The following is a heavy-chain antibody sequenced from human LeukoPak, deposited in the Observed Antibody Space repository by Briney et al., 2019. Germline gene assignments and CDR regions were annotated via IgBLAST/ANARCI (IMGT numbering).Heavy chain of an antibody. CDR3: ARGRGGVSVDWYFDL. J-gene: IGHJ2*01. Sequence: SETLSLTCTVSGGSISSGDYYWSWIRQPPGKGLEGIGYIYYSGSTNYNPSLKSRVTISVDTSKNQFSLKLSSVTAADTAVYYCARGRGGVSVDWYFDLWGRGTLVTVSS. D-gene: IGHD3-16*01. V-gene: IGHV4-61*08. CDR2: IYYSGST. CDR1: GGSISSGDYY.